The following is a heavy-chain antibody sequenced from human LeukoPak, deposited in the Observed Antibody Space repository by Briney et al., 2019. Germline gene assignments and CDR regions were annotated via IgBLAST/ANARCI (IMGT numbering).Heavy chain of an antibody. CDR1: GFTFSSYE. V-gene: IGHV3-48*03. Sequence: GGSLRLSCAASGFTFSSYEMNWVRQAPGKGLEWVSYISTTGSSIYYADPVKGRFTISRDNVKNLLYLQMNSLRAEDTAVYYCARVQRGIAVALDYWGQGTLATVSS. CDR2: ISTTGSSI. D-gene: IGHD6-19*01. CDR3: ARVQRGIAVALDY. J-gene: IGHJ4*02.